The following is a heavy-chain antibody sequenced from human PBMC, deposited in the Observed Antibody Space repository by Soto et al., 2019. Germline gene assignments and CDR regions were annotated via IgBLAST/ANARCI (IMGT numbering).Heavy chain of an antibody. CDR3: AHRFYPYRSGWDWGMFDY. D-gene: IGHD6-19*01. J-gene: IGHJ4*02. Sequence: QITLRESGPTRVKPTQTLTLTCTFSGFSLSSSGVGVGWVRQPPGKALEWLGFIYWDDDKRYNPSLKSRLTLTKDTFKNLVVLTMSNMDPVDTATYYCAHRFYPYRSGWDWGMFDYWGQGFLVTVSS. V-gene: IGHV2-5*02. CDR1: GFSLSSSGVG. CDR2: IYWDDDK.